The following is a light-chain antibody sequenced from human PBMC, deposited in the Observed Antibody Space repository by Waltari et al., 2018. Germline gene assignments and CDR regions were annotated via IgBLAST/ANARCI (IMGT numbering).Light chain of an antibody. CDR2: KVS. CDR3: MQGTHWPWT. CDR1: QILVSSAGTTY. V-gene: IGKV2-30*01. J-gene: IGKJ1*01. Sequence: DVVMTQSPRSLPGSLGQPASISCMSSQILVSSAGTTYFNWFQQRPGQSPRRLVYKVSNQDSGVPDRFSGSGSGTDFTLRISRVEAEDVGLYYCMQGTHWPWTFGQGTKVEIK.